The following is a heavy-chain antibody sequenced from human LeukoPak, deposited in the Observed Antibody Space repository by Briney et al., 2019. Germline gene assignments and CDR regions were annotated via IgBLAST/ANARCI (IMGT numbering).Heavy chain of an antibody. J-gene: IGHJ4*02. V-gene: IGHV3-30*02. D-gene: IGHD6-19*01. CDR1: GFSFSSYD. Sequence: GGSLRLSCAGSGFSFSSYDMHWVRQAPGKGLEWMAFIRSDGSNKYYADSVKGRFTISRDNSKNTLYLQMNSLRAEDTAVYYCARILDSAWGELGYWGQGTLVTVSS. CDR2: IRSDGSNK. CDR3: ARILDSAWGELGY.